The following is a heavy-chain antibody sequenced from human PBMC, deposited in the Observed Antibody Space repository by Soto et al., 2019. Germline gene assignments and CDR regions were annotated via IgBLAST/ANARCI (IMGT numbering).Heavy chain of an antibody. V-gene: IGHV3-30-3*01. Sequence: GGSLRLSCAASGFTFSSYAMHWVRQAPGKGLEWVAVISYDGSNKYYADSVKGRFTISRDNSKNTLYLQMNSLRAEDTAVYYCAREDSSSSSFTAVYYFDYWGQGTLVTVSS. CDR3: AREDSSSSSFTAVYYFDY. CDR1: GFTFSSYA. J-gene: IGHJ4*02. CDR2: ISYDGSNK. D-gene: IGHD6-6*01.